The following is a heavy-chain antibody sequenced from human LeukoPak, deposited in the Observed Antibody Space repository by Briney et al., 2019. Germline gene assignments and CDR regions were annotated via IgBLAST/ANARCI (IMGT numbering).Heavy chain of an antibody. J-gene: IGHJ4*02. CDR3: ARGKGGIDY. CDR2: ISSSSSTI. D-gene: IGHD2-15*01. V-gene: IGHV3-48*04. Sequence: GGSLRLSCAASGFTFSSYSMNWVRQAPGKGLEWVSYISSSSSTIYYADSVKGRFTISRDNAKNSLYLQMNSLRAEDTAVYYCARGKGGIDYWGQGTLVTVSS. CDR1: GFTFSSYS.